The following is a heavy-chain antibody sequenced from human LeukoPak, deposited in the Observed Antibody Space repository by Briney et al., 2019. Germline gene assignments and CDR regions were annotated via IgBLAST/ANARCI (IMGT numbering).Heavy chain of an antibody. J-gene: IGHJ4*02. Sequence: PGGSLRLSCAASGFILSNYGIHWVRQAPGKGLEWVAVIWYDGSRKYYADSVKGRFTISRDNSKNTLSLQMNSLRAEDTAVYYCARDLGNTGFYLDYWGQGTLVTVSS. D-gene: IGHD2-8*02. CDR1: GFILSNYG. CDR2: IWYDGSRK. CDR3: ARDLGNTGFYLDY. V-gene: IGHV3-33*01.